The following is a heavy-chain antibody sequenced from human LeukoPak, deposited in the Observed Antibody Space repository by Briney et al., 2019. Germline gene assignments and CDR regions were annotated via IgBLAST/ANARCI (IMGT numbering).Heavy chain of an antibody. Sequence: PSETLSLTCTVSGGSISSSSYYWGWIRQPPGKGLEWIGSIYYSGSTYYNPSLKSRVTISVDTSKNQFPLKLSSVTAADTAVYYCARRPTYYYDSSGYGYWGQGTLVTVSS. V-gene: IGHV4-39*06. CDR2: IYYSGST. J-gene: IGHJ4*02. CDR3: ARRPTYYYDSSGYGY. CDR1: GGSISSSSYY. D-gene: IGHD3-22*01.